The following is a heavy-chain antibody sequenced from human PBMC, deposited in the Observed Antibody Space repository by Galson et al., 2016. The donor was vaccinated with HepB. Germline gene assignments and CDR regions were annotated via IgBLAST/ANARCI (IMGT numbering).Heavy chain of an antibody. D-gene: IGHD2-21*02. Sequence: SLRLSCAASGFTFSRYGMHWVRQGPGKGLEWVAVIWYDGSKKDYADSVKGRFTIYRDNSKNTLYLQMNSLRVEDTAVYYCAAYCGGDCYPTPWGQGTLVTVSS. CDR1: GFTFSRYG. J-gene: IGHJ5*02. CDR3: AAYCGGDCYPTP. V-gene: IGHV3-33*01. CDR2: IWYDGSKK.